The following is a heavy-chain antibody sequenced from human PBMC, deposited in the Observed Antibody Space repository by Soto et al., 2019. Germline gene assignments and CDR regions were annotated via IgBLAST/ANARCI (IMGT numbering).Heavy chain of an antibody. CDR3: AREDDGGDRDYYGLDV. V-gene: IGHV4-30-4*01. J-gene: IGHJ6*02. CDR1: DGSIKIDHYH. CDR2: IHYTGSI. D-gene: IGHD2-21*02. Sequence: PSETQSLTYTVSDGSIKIDHYHWTWIRQTPGKGLEWIGYIHYTGSISYNPSLQSRLTISVDTSKNQFSLKLTSVTAADTAVYFCAREDDGGDRDYYGLDVWGQGTTVTVSS.